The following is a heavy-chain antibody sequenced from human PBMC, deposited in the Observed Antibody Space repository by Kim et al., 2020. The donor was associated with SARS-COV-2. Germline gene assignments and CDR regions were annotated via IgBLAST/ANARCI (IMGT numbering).Heavy chain of an antibody. V-gene: IGHV3-11*04. D-gene: IGHD6-13*01. J-gene: IGHJ4*02. Sequence: DSVKGRFTISRDNAKNSLYLQMNSLRAEDTAVYYCARADYSSSPWYYFDYWGQGTLVTVSS. CDR3: ARADYSSSPWYYFDY.